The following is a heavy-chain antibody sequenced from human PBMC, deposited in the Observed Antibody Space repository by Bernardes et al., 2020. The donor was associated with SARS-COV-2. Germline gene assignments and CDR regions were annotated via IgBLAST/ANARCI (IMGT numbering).Heavy chain of an antibody. V-gene: IGHV3-53*05. Sequence: GWSLRRSCAASGLTVSSNYMSWARQAPGKGLEWVSVIYSGGSTYYADSVKGRFIISRDNSQNTLYLQMNSLRTEDTALYYCARVDYYGSGSSLGYWGQGTLVTVSS. CDR1: GLTVSSNY. J-gene: IGHJ4*02. CDR2: IYSGGST. D-gene: IGHD3-10*01. CDR3: ARVDYYGSGSSLGY.